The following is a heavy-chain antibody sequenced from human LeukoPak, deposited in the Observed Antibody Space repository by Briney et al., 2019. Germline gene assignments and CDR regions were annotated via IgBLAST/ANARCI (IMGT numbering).Heavy chain of an antibody. CDR1: GGSFSGYY. D-gene: IGHD6-6*01. Sequence: SETLSLTCAVYGGSFSGYYWSWIRQPPGKGLEWIGEINHSGSTNYNPSLKSRVTISVDTSKNQFSLKLSSVTAADTAVYYCASIAARPSTPYYYCYMDVWGKGTTVTVSS. J-gene: IGHJ6*03. V-gene: IGHV4-34*01. CDR2: INHSGST. CDR3: ASIAARPSTPYYYCYMDV.